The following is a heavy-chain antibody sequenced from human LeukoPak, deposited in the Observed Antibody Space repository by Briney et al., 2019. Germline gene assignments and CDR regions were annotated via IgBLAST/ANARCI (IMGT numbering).Heavy chain of an antibody. D-gene: IGHD5-12*01. J-gene: IGHJ3*01. CDR1: GGSISNYF. V-gene: IGHV4-59*01. CDR3: AREDTSSGAFDF. CDR2: IYYRGTI. Sequence: SETLSLTCIVSGGSISNYFWTWIRQPPGKGLEWIGYIYYRGTINYNPSPKSRLTISIDTSKSQFSLKLASVTAADTAVYYCAREDTSSGAFDFWGQGTMVTVSS.